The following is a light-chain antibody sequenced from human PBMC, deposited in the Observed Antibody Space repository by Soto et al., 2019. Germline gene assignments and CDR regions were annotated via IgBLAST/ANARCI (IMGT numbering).Light chain of an antibody. CDR3: CSCAGTYTSV. CDR2: DVS. Sequence: QSALTQPRSVSGSPGQSVTISCTGTSSDVGGYNYVSWYQQHPGKAPKLMIYDVSKRPSGVPDRFSGSKSGNTASLTISGLQADDEADYYCCSCAGTYTSVXGGGAKLTVL. CDR1: SSDVGGYNY. J-gene: IGLJ3*02. V-gene: IGLV2-11*01.